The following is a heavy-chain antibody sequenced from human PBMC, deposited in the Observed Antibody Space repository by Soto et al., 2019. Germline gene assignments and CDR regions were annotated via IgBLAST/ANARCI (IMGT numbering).Heavy chain of an antibody. CDR1: GGTFSSYA. CDR3: ARDPTSYGSGSYYNGGGMDV. D-gene: IGHD3-10*01. V-gene: IGHV1-69*13. CDR2: IIPIFGTA. Sequence: SVKVSCKASGGTFSSYAISWVRQAPGQGLEWMGGIIPIFGTANYAQKFQGRVTITADESTSTAYMELSSLRSEDTAGYYCARDPTSYGSGSYYNGGGMDVWGQGTTVTVSS. J-gene: IGHJ6*02.